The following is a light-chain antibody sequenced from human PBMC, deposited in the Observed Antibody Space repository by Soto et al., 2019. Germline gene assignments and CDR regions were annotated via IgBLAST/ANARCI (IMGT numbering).Light chain of an antibody. CDR2: GNN. CDR1: SSEIGSNT. J-gene: IGLJ2*01. Sequence: QSVLTQPPSASGTPGQRVTISCSGSSSEIGSNTVNWYQQLPGRAPKLLIYGNNQRPSGVPDRFSASKSGTSASLAISGLQSEDEADYYCAGWDDSLNGPVFGGGTKLTVL. CDR3: AGWDDSLNGPV. V-gene: IGLV1-44*01.